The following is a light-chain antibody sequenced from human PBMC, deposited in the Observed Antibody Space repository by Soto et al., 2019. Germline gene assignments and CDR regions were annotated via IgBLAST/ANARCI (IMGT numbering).Light chain of an antibody. J-gene: IGKJ1*01. V-gene: IGKV1-12*01. CDR3: QQFYNYPRT. Sequence: DIQRTQSPSSVSASVGDRVTITCRASQGIGDRLAWYQQIPGKAPKLLIYDASTLQTGVPSRFSGSGSGTDFTLTISYLQSEDFGTYYCQQFYNYPRTFGQGTKVDIK. CDR2: DAS. CDR1: QGIGDR.